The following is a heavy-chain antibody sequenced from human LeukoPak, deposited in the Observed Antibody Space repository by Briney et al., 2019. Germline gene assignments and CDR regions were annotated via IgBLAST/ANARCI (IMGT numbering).Heavy chain of an antibody. CDR1: GGSISSSSYY. D-gene: IGHD6-19*01. V-gene: IGHV4-39*01. CDR3: ASTSSGWYSGY. J-gene: IGHJ4*02. Sequence: SETLSLTCTVSGGSISSSSYYWGWIRQPPGKGLEWIGSIYYSGSTYYNPPLKSRVTISVDTSKNQFSLKLSSVTAADTAVYYCASTSSGWYSGYWGQGTLVTVSS. CDR2: IYYSGST.